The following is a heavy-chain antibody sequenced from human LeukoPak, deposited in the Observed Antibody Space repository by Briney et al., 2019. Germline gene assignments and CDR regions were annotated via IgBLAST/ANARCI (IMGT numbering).Heavy chain of an antibody. CDR1: GFTFSSYA. Sequence: GGSLRLSCAASGFTFSSYAMNWVRQAPGKGLEWVSAISGSGGSTYYADSVKGRFTISRDNSKNTLYLQMNSLKTEDTAVYYCTTVTAGYDYVWGSYRYIYFDYWGQGTLVTVSS. V-gene: IGHV3-23*01. D-gene: IGHD3-16*02. CDR2: ISGSGGST. J-gene: IGHJ4*02. CDR3: TTVTAGYDYVWGSYRYIYFDY.